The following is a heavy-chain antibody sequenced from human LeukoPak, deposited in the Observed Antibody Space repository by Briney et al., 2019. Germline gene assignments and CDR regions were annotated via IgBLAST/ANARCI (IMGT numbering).Heavy chain of an antibody. V-gene: IGHV3-21*01. CDR3: ARDDATTARASGMDV. J-gene: IGHJ6*04. CDR2: INEDSSYT. Sequence: GGSLRLSCAASGFSISGYSINWVRQAPGKGLEWVSYINEDSSYTYYAKSVKGRFTISRDNAKNSLYLQMNSLRGEDTAVYYCARDDATTARASGMDVWGKGTTVTVSS. D-gene: IGHD6-6*01. CDR1: GFSISGYS.